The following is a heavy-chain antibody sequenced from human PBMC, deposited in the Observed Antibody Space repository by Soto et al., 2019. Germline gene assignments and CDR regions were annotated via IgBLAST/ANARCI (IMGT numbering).Heavy chain of an antibody. CDR1: GGTFSSYA. V-gene: IGHV1-69*13. J-gene: IGHJ5*02. D-gene: IGHD1-20*01. CDR3: ARDGLTGPLGLGWFDP. Sequence: GASVKVSCKASGGTFSSYAISWVRQAPGQGLEWMGGIIPIFGTANYAQKFQGRVTITADESTSTAYMELSSLRSEDTAVYYCARDGLTGPLGLGWFDPPDQGTLVTVSS. CDR2: IIPIFGTA.